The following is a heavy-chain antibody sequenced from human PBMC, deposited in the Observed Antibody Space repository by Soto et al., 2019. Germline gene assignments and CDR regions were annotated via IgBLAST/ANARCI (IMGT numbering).Heavy chain of an antibody. CDR3: ARDGITGTTDYYGMDV. D-gene: IGHD1-7*01. Sequence: SETLSLTCAVSGYSISSGYYWGWIRQPPGKGLEWIGSIYHSGSTYYNPSLKSRVTISVDTSKNQFSLKLSSVTAADTAVYYCARDGITGTTDYYGMDVWGQGTTVTVSS. CDR2: IYHSGST. CDR1: GYSISSGYY. V-gene: IGHV4-38-2*02. J-gene: IGHJ6*02.